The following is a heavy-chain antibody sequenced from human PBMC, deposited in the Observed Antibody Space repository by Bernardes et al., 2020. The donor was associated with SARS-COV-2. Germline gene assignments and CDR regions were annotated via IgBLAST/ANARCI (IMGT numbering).Heavy chain of an antibody. Sequence: GESLKISCKGSGYSFTSYWITWVRQMPGKGLEWMGKIDPSDSYTNYSPSFQGHVTISADKSISTAYLQWSSLKASDTAMYYCASMTTVTTSAFDPWGQGTLVTVSS. CDR2: IDPSDSYT. V-gene: IGHV5-10-1*01. CDR3: ASMTTVTTSAFDP. CDR1: GYSFTSYW. D-gene: IGHD4-17*01. J-gene: IGHJ5*02.